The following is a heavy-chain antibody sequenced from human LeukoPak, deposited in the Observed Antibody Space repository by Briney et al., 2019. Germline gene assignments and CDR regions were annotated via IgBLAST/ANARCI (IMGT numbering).Heavy chain of an antibody. V-gene: IGHV3-23*01. J-gene: IGHJ4*02. D-gene: IGHD2-2*01. Sequence: GGSLRLSCAASVFTFSSYAMSWVRQAPGKGLEWVSAISGSGGSTYYADSVKGRFTISRDNSKNTLYLHMNSLRAEDTAVYYCAKDGSAAIPYRFDYWGQGTLVTVSS. CDR1: VFTFSSYA. CDR3: AKDGSAAIPYRFDY. CDR2: ISGSGGST.